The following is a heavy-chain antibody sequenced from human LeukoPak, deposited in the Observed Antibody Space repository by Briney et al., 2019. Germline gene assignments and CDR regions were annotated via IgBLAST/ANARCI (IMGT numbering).Heavy chain of an antibody. CDR1: GFTVSSSY. V-gene: IGHV3-53*01. CDR3: AHRKATSWAHDY. J-gene: IGHJ4*02. D-gene: IGHD2-2*01. Sequence: GGSLRLSCAASGFTVSSSYMSWVRQAPGKGLEWVSVIYSGGSGSTYYADSVKGRFTISRDNSKNTLNLQMNSLRAEDTAVYYCAHRKATSWAHDYWGQGTLVTVSS. CDR2: IYSGGSGST.